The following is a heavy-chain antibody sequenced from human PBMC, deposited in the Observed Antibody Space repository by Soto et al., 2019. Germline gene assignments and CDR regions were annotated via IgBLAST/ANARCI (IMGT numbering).Heavy chain of an antibody. CDR3: TTGYIVVVPAASNDAFDI. J-gene: IGHJ3*02. CDR1: GFTFSNAW. D-gene: IGHD2-2*01. Sequence: GSLRLSCAASGFTFSNAWMSWVRQAPGKGLEWVGSIKSKTDGGTTDYAAPVKGRFTISRDDSKNTLYLQMNSLKTEDTAVYYCTTGYIVVVPAASNDAFDIWGQGTMVTVSS. CDR2: IKSKTDGGTT. V-gene: IGHV3-15*01.